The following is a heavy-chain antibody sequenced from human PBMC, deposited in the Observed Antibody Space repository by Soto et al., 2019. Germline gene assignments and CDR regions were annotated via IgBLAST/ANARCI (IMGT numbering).Heavy chain of an antibody. J-gene: IGHJ6*03. CDR2: ISSSGSTI. CDR1: GFTFSDYY. V-gene: IGHV3-11*01. CDR3: ARVTADSNYAGYDVHYYYYMDV. D-gene: IGHD4-4*01. Sequence: GGSLRLSCAASGFTFSDYYMSWIRQAPGKGLEWVSYISSSGSTIYYADSVKGRFTISRDNAKNSLYLQMNSLRAEDTAVYYCARVTADSNYAGYDVHYYYYMDVWGKGTTVTVSS.